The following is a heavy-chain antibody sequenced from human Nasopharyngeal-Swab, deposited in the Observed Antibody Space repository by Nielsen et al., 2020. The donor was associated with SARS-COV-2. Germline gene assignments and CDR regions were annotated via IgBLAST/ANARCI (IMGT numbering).Heavy chain of an antibody. CDR2: IDNDGSRT. V-gene: IGHV3-74*01. D-gene: IGHD1-1*01. Sequence: GESLKISCVASGVIFSKYWMHWVRQAPGKGPVWVSHIDNDGSRTTYADSVKGRFTISRDNAKNTLYLQMNSLRVEDTAVYYCVRGGLQHAFDLWGQGTSVTVSS. J-gene: IGHJ3*01. CDR1: GVIFSKYW. CDR3: VRGGLQHAFDL.